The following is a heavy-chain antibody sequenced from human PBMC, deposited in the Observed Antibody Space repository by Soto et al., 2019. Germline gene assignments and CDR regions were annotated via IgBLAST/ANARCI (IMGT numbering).Heavy chain of an antibody. Sequence: HVQLQESGPGLGKPSETRSLTCIVSGDSVTSGSPHWSWIRQPPGKGLEWVGQFQHGGSSNYNPSLESRLTISFDTSKNHFSLRLASVTAADTAVYYCATFYAGGGGMRQWGQGTLVTVSS. CDR3: ATFYAGGGGMRQ. J-gene: IGHJ4*02. D-gene: IGHD2-21*01. V-gene: IGHV4-61*03. CDR2: FQHGGSS. CDR1: GDSVTSGSPH.